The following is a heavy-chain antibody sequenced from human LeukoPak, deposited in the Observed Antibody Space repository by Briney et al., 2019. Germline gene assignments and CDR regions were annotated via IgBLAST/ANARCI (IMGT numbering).Heavy chain of an antibody. Sequence: GGSLRLSCAVSGFTVSSNYMSWVRQAPRKGLEWVSVIYSGGSTYFADSVKGRFTISRDNSNSTMYLEMNSLRAEDTAVYYCATYPGGFHYWGQGTLVDVSS. CDR2: IYSGGST. J-gene: IGHJ4*02. CDR1: GFTVSSNY. CDR3: ATYPGGFHY. V-gene: IGHV3-66*01. D-gene: IGHD3-10*01.